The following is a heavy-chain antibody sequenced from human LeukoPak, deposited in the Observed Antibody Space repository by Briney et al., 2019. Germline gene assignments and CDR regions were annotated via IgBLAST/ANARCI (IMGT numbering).Heavy chain of an antibody. CDR2: MNPNSGNT. CDR3: ARYCSSTSCYGSHYYYYGMDV. D-gene: IGHD2-2*01. CDR1: GYTFTSYD. V-gene: IGHV1-8*01. Sequence: ASVKVSCKASGYTFTSYDINWVRQATGQGLEWMGWMNPNSGNTGYAQKFQGRVTMTRNTSISTAYMELSSLRSEDTAVYYCARYCSSTSCYGSHYYYYGMDVWGQGTTVTVSS. J-gene: IGHJ6*02.